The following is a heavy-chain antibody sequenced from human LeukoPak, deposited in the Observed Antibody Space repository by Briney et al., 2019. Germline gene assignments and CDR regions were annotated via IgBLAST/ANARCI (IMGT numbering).Heavy chain of an antibody. CDR3: ARSSGWYHYFDY. V-gene: IGHV4-59*01. Sequence: SETLSLTCTVSGGSISSYYWSWIRQPPGKGLEWIGYIYYSGSTNYNPSLKSRVTISVDTSKNQFSLKLSSVTAADTAAYYCARSSGWYHYFDYWGQGTLVTVSS. J-gene: IGHJ4*02. CDR1: GGSISSYY. CDR2: IYYSGST. D-gene: IGHD6-19*01.